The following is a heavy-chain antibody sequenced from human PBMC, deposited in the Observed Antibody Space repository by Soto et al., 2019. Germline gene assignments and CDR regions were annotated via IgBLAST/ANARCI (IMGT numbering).Heavy chain of an antibody. V-gene: IGHV2-5*02. J-gene: IGHJ4*02. Sequence: QITLKESGPTLVKPTQTLTLTCTFSGFSLSTSGVGVGWIRQPPGKALEWLALIYWDDDKRYSPSLKSRLTTTKDTSKYQVVLTMTNMDPVDTATYYCAHRPSYCSGGSCYSGFDYWGQGTLVTVSS. CDR1: GFSLSTSGVG. CDR2: IYWDDDK. D-gene: IGHD2-15*01. CDR3: AHRPSYCSGGSCYSGFDY.